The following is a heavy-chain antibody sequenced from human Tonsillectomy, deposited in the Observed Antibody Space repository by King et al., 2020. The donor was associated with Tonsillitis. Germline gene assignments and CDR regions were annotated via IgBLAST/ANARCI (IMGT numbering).Heavy chain of an antibody. CDR3: AKAARGYYYDSSGYFDAFDI. V-gene: IGHV3-9*01. CDR1: GFTFDDYA. CDR2: ISWNSGSI. D-gene: IGHD3-22*01. J-gene: IGHJ3*02. Sequence: DVQLVESGGGLVQPGRSLRLSCAASGFTFDDYAMHWVRQAPGKGLEWVSGISWNSGSIGYADSVKGRFTISRDNAKNSLYLQMNSLRAEDTALYYCAKAARGYYYDSSGYFDAFDIWGQGTMVTVSS.